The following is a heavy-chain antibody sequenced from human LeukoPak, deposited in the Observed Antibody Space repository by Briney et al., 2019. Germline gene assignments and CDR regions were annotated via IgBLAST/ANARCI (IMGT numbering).Heavy chain of an antibody. CDR2: INHSGST. CDR1: GGSFSGYY. Sequence: PPETLSLTCAVYGGSFSGYYWSWIRQPPGKGLEWIGEINHSGSTNYNPSLKSRVTISVDTSRNQFSLKLSSVTAADTAVYYCARGGIVGALDYWGQGTLVTVSS. V-gene: IGHV4-34*01. J-gene: IGHJ4*02. D-gene: IGHD1-26*01. CDR3: ARGGIVGALDY.